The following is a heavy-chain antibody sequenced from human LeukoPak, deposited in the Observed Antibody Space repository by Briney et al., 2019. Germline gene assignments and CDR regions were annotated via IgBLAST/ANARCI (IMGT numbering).Heavy chain of an antibody. D-gene: IGHD3-10*01. Sequence: SETLSLTCTVSGGSISSYYWSWIRQPPGKGLEWIGYIYHSGSTYYNPSLKSRVTISVDRSKNQFSLKLSSVTAADTAVYYCARGGSSGYYFDYWGQGTLVTVSS. CDR3: ARGGSSGYYFDY. J-gene: IGHJ4*02. V-gene: IGHV4-59*12. CDR1: GGSISSYY. CDR2: IYHSGST.